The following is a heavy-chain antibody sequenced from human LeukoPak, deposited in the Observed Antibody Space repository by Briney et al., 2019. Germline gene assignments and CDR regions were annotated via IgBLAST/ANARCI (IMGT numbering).Heavy chain of an antibody. D-gene: IGHD3-10*01. CDR3: VYYGSATQGAFDV. CDR2: ISGSGDST. Sequence: GGSLRLSCETSGFTFSDYAMNWVRQAPRKGLEWVSVISGSGDSTYYADSVRGRFTVSRDNSKNTLYLQMTDLSADDTAVYYCVYYGSATQGAFDVWGQGTMVTVSS. V-gene: IGHV3-23*01. J-gene: IGHJ3*01. CDR1: GFTFSDYA.